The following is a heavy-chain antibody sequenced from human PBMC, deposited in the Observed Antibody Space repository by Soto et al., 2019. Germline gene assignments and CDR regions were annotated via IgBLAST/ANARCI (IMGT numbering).Heavy chain of an antibody. Sequence: QVLLVQSGAEVKKPGSSVKVSCQAAGGSFSSYMVSWVRQAPGQGLDYMGGIMPVFGTPTYTEKFQGSVTITAEESTGTAYLELTSLKSDDTGVYYCARGVTANYMGGDAFAIWGQWTMVTVSS. CDR2: IMPVFGTP. CDR3: ARGVTANYMGGDAFAI. V-gene: IGHV1-69*01. CDR1: GGSFSSYM. D-gene: IGHD4-4*01. J-gene: IGHJ3*02.